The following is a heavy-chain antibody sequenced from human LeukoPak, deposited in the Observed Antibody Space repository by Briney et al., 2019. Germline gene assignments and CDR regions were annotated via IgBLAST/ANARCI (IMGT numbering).Heavy chain of an antibody. CDR1: GITFDTYA. D-gene: IGHD3-3*01. CDR2: ISGDGGST. V-gene: IGHV3-43*02. J-gene: IGHJ6*02. Sequence: GGSLRLSCAATGITFDTYAMHWVRQAPGKGLEWVSLISGDGGSTYSVDSVKGRFTISRDNSENSLYLQMNSLRTEDTALYYCAKGFSVLASNHYYYYYGMDVWGQGTTVTVSS. CDR3: AKGFSVLASNHYYYYYGMDV.